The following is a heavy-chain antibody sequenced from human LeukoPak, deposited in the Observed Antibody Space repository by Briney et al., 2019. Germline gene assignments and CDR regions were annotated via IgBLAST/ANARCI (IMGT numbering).Heavy chain of an antibody. CDR3: AGWVATIRWGYYFDY. V-gene: IGHV3-7*03. Sequence: GGSLRLSCAASGFTFSSYWMSWVRQAPGKGLDWVANIKQDGSEKYYVDSVKGRFTISRDNAKNSLYLQMNSLRAEDTAVYYCAGWVATIRWGYYFDYWGQGTLVTVSS. CDR2: IKQDGSEK. D-gene: IGHD5-12*01. J-gene: IGHJ4*02. CDR1: GFTFSSYW.